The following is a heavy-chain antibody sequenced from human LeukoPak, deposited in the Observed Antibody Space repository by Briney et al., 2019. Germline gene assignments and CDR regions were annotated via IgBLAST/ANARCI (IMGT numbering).Heavy chain of an antibody. CDR3: AKHGSMGKWLRPYGMDV. D-gene: IGHD5-12*01. Sequence: GGSLRLSCAASGFTFSNYGMHWVRQTPGKGLEWVAFIRYDGSNKYYADSVKGQFTISRDNSKNTLYLQMNSLRAEDTAVYYCAKHGSMGKWLRPYGMDVWGQGTTVTVSS. CDR2: IRYDGSNK. J-gene: IGHJ6*02. V-gene: IGHV3-30*02. CDR1: GFTFSNYG.